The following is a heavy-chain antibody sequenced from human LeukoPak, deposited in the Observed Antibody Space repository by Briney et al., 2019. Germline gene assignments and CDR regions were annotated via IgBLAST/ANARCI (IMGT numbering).Heavy chain of an antibody. D-gene: IGHD1-26*01. V-gene: IGHV3-11*01. CDR1: GFTFIDYY. CDR2: IRSSGNTI. CDR3: AREEATTYYYYYYMDV. J-gene: IGHJ6*03. Sequence: GRSLRLPCSSFGFTFIDYYMSWIRQAPGKGLDWVSYIRSSGNTIYTADSVKGRFTHSRDNPKNSLYLQLNSLRAEDRAVYYCAREEATTYYYYYYMDVWGKGTTVTVSS.